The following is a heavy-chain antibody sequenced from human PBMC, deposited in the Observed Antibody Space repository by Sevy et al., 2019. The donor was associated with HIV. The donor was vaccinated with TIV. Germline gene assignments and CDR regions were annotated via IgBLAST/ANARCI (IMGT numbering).Heavy chain of an antibody. Sequence: GESLKISCKGSGYSFTSYWIGWVRQMPGKGLEWMGIIYPGDSDTRYSPSFQGQVTISADKSISTAYLQWSSLKASDTAIYYCARLGIDYYDSSGYYINRWYFDYWGQGTLVTVSS. CDR1: GYSFTSYW. CDR2: IYPGDSDT. D-gene: IGHD3-22*01. CDR3: ARLGIDYYDSSGYYINRWYFDY. V-gene: IGHV5-51*01. J-gene: IGHJ4*02.